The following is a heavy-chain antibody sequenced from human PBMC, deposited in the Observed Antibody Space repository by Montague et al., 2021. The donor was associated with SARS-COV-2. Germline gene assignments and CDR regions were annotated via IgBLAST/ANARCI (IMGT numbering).Heavy chain of an antibody. CDR2: ISYDGSNK. Sequence: SLRLSCAASGFTFSSYAMHRVRRAPGKGLEWVAVISYDGSNKYYADSVKGRFTISRDNSKNTLYLQMNSLRAEDTAVYYCARDEPVVITTPFDYWGQGTLVTVSS. D-gene: IGHD3-22*01. CDR1: GFTFSSYA. CDR3: ARDEPVVITTPFDY. V-gene: IGHV3-30-3*01. J-gene: IGHJ4*02.